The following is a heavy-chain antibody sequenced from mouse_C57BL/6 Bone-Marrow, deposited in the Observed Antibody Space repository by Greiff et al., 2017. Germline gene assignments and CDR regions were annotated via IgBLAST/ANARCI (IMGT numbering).Heavy chain of an antibody. CDR3: ARRYYGLFAY. CDR2: IYPRSGNT. J-gene: IGHJ3*01. Sequence: QVQLQQSGAELARPGASVKLSCKASGYTFTSYGISWVKQRTGQGLEWIGEIYPRSGNTYYNEKFKGKATLTADKSSSTAYMELRSLSSADSAVYFSARRYYGLFAYWGQGTLVTVSA. V-gene: IGHV1-81*01. D-gene: IGHD1-1*01. CDR1: GYTFTSYG.